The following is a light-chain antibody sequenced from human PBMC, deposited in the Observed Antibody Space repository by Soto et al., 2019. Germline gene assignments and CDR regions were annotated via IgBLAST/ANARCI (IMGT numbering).Light chain of an antibody. CDR1: SSDVGGYTY. V-gene: IGLV2-14*01. CDR2: EVN. J-gene: IGLJ1*01. CDR3: SSYTSSSTLYV. Sequence: QSALTQPASVSGSTRQSITISSTGASSDVGGYTYVSWYQQHPGKAPKLMIYEVNNRPSGVSHRFSGSKSGNTASLTISGLQAEDEAEYYCSSYTSSSTLYVFGTGTKVTVL.